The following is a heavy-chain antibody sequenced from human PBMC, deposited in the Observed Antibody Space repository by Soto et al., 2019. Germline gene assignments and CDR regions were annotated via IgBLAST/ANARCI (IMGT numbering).Heavy chain of an antibody. CDR1: GGTFSSYT. Sequence: QVQLVQSGAEVKKPGSSVKVSCKASGGTFSSYTISWVRQAPGQGLEWMGRIIPILGIANYAQKLQGRVTITVDKSTSTAYMELSSLRSEDTAVYYCAKDYGGKDGDYWGQGTLVTVSS. CDR3: AKDYGGKDGDY. V-gene: IGHV1-69*08. J-gene: IGHJ4*02. D-gene: IGHD4-17*01. CDR2: IIPILGIA.